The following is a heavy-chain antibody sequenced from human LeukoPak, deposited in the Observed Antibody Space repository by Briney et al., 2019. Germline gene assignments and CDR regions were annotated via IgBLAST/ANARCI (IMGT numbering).Heavy chain of an antibody. CDR3: ARDHDGGNSYFDY. J-gene: IGHJ4*02. V-gene: IGHV3-11*01. Sequence: GGSLRLSCAASGFTFSDYYMSWIRQAPGKGLEWVSYISSSGSTIYYADSVKGRFTISRDNAKNSPYLQMNSLRAEDTAVYYCARDHDGGNSYFDYWGQGTLVTVSS. CDR1: GFTFSDYY. D-gene: IGHD2-21*02. CDR2: ISSSGSTI.